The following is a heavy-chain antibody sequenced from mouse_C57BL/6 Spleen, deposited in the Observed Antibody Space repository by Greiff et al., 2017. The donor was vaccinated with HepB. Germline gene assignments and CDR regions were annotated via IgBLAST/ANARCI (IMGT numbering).Heavy chain of an antibody. D-gene: IGHD4-1*01. J-gene: IGHJ3*01. CDR2: ISSGSSTI. Sequence: EVMLVESGGGLVKPGGSLKLSCAASGFTFSDYGMHWVRQAPEKGLEWVAYISSGSSTIYYADTVKGRFTISRDNAKNTLFLQMTSLRSEDTAMYYCVRRLDWDWAWFAYWGQGTLVTVSA. V-gene: IGHV5-17*01. CDR1: GFTFSDYG. CDR3: VRRLDWDWAWFAY.